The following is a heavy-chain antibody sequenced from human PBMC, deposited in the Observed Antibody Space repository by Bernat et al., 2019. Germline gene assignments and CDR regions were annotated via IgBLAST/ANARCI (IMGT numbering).Heavy chain of an antibody. V-gene: IGHV3-15*01. CDR1: GFTFNSAW. Sequence: EVQLVESGGGLVKPGGSLRLSCAASGFTFNSAWMTWVRQAPGKGLEWVGLIKSKADGETTDYAAPVKGRFTISRDDSKNTLYLQMNSLKTEDTAVYYCAADTPLQGAGEFDDWGQGTPLVTVSS. CDR2: IKSKADGETT. J-gene: IGHJ4*02. CDR3: AADTPLQGAGEFDD.